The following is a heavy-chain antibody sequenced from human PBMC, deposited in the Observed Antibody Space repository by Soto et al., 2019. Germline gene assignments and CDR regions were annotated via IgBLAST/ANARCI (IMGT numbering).Heavy chain of an antibody. D-gene: IGHD1-1*01. Sequence: PGGSLRLSCAASGFTFSNCAMNWVRQAPGKGLEWVSAISNSFSDGNTHYADSVKGRFTISRDNDKNTVFLEMNSLRAEDTAVYYCAKVFSPERGNYFDYWGQGTLVTVSS. CDR3: AKVFSPERGNYFDY. CDR2: ISNSFSDGNT. CDR1: GFTFSNCA. J-gene: IGHJ4*02. V-gene: IGHV3-23*01.